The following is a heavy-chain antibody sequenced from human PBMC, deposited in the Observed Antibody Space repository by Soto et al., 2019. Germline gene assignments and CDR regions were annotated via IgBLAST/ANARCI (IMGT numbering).Heavy chain of an antibody. J-gene: IGHJ4*02. CDR1: GYTFTTYY. Sequence: VSCKASGYTFTTYYMHWVRHAPVQGLEWMGIISPDGVRTSYAQKFQGRVTMTRDTSTSTVYMELSSLRSEDTAVYYCATRDPGHYWGQGTLVTVSS. CDR3: ATRDPGHY. V-gene: IGHV1-46*01. CDR2: ISPDGVRT.